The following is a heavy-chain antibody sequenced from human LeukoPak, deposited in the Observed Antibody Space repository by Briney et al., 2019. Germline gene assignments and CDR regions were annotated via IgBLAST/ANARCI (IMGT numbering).Heavy chain of an antibody. CDR1: GGSISSYY. D-gene: IGHD1-26*01. CDR2: IYTSGST. Sequence: PSETLSLTCTVSGGSISSYYWSWIRQPPGKGLEWIGRIYTSGSTKYNPSLKSRVTISVDKSKNQVSLKLSSVTAADTAVYYCARVGGDHPLSYFDYWGEGTLVTVSS. V-gene: IGHV4-4*07. CDR3: ARVGGDHPLSYFDY. J-gene: IGHJ4*02.